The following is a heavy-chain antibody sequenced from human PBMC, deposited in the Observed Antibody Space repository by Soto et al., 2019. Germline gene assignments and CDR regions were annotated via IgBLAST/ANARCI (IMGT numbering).Heavy chain of an antibody. J-gene: IGHJ4*02. CDR2: MYSTGGT. D-gene: IGHD3-9*01. Sequence: GSLRLSCAASGFSVNKDFMSWVRQAPGKGLEWVSTMYSTGGTDYADSVRGRFTISKDNSKNTLDLQMNSLRAEDTAVYYCESRVSGYSYWGQGTLVTVSS. V-gene: IGHV3-66*01. CDR1: GFSVNKDF. CDR3: ESRVSGYSY.